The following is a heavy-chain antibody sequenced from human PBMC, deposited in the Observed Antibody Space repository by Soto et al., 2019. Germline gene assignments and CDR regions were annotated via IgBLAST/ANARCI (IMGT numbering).Heavy chain of an antibody. Sequence: ASVKVSCKASGGTFSSYAISWVRQAPGQGLEWMGGIIPISDTTNYAQKFQGRVTITADESTSIAYMELSSLRSEDTAVYYCARSQGSSTSLEIYYYYYYGMDVWGQGTTVTVSS. J-gene: IGHJ6*02. CDR2: IIPISDTT. CDR1: GGTFSSYA. CDR3: ARSQGSSTSLEIYYYYYYGMDV. D-gene: IGHD2-2*01. V-gene: IGHV1-69*13.